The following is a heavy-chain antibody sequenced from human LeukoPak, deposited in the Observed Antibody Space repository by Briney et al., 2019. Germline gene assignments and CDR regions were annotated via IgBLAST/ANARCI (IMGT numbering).Heavy chain of an antibody. J-gene: IGHJ4*02. Sequence: EGSLRLSCAASGFTFDDYGMSWVRQAPGKGLEWVSGINWNGGSTSYADSVKGRFTISRDTAKNSLYLQMNSLRAEDTALYYCARLKAAAGSNFDYWGQGTLVTVSS. D-gene: IGHD6-13*01. CDR1: GFTFDDYG. CDR3: ARLKAAAGSNFDY. V-gene: IGHV3-20*04. CDR2: INWNGGST.